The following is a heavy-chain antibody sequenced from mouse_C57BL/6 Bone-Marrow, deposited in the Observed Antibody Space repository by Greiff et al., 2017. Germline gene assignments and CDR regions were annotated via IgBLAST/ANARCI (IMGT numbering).Heavy chain of an antibody. Sequence: VQLQQPGAELVRPGSSVKLSCKASGYTFTSYWMDWVKQRPGQGLEWIGNIYPSDSETHYNQKFKDKATLTVDKSSSTAYMQLSSLTSEDSAVYSCARQLYYYGSSHWGQGTLVTVSA. D-gene: IGHD1-1*01. CDR1: GYTFTSYW. J-gene: IGHJ3*01. V-gene: IGHV1-61*01. CDR2: IYPSDSET. CDR3: ARQLYYYGSSH.